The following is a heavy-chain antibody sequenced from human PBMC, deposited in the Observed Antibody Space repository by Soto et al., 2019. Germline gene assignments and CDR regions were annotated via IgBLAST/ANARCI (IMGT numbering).Heavy chain of an antibody. Sequence: SETLSLTCAVSGGSISSSNWWSWVRQPPGKGLEWIGEIYHSGSTNYNPSLKSRVTISVDKSKNQFSLKLSSVTAADTAVYYCARDSTTYYGSGSYYNGNWFDPWGQGTLVTVS. CDR2: IYHSGST. V-gene: IGHV4-4*02. CDR1: GGSISSSNW. J-gene: IGHJ5*02. CDR3: ARDSTTYYGSGSYYNGNWFDP. D-gene: IGHD3-10*01.